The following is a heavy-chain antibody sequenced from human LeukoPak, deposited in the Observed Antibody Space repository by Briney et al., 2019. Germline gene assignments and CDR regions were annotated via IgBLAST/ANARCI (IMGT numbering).Heavy chain of an antibody. D-gene: IGHD3-10*01. CDR3: MRDYMGWFDP. Sequence: GGSLRLSCVASGFSLSNFQMYWVRQAPGKGLEWVSIISLDGSTEFYQDSVKGRFTISRDTASNTMHLEMNNVRIEDTAVYYCMRDYMGWFDPWGQGSLVTVSS. J-gene: IGHJ5*02. CDR1: GFSLSNFQ. CDR2: ISLDGSTE. V-gene: IGHV3-30-3*01.